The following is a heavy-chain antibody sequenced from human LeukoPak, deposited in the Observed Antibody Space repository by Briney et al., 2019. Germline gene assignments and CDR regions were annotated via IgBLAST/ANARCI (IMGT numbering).Heavy chain of an antibody. Sequence: SGGSLRLSCAASGFSFSSYYMSWVRQAPVKGLEWVALINPDGSERYYVDSVKGRFTISRDNAKNSLYLQMDSLRDDDTAMYFCTRDLAAVPGPRMDVWGQGTTVTVSS. D-gene: IGHD6-19*01. CDR1: GFSFSSYY. CDR2: INPDGSER. J-gene: IGHJ6*02. CDR3: TRDLAAVPGPRMDV. V-gene: IGHV3-7*03.